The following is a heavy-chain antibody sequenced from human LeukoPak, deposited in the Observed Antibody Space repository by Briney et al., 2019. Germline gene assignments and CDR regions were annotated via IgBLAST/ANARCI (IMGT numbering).Heavy chain of an antibody. CDR2: IYYSGST. D-gene: IGHD3-3*01. J-gene: IGHJ4*02. V-gene: IGHV4-39*07. CDR1: GGSISSSSYY. Sequence: SETLSLTCTVSGGSISSSSYYWGWIRQPPGKGLEWIGSIYYSGSTYYNPSLKSRVTISVDTSKNQFSLKLSSVTAADTAVYYCARAESGNDFRSGYYHTTPIDYWGQGTLVTVSS. CDR3: ARAESGNDFRSGYYHTTPIDY.